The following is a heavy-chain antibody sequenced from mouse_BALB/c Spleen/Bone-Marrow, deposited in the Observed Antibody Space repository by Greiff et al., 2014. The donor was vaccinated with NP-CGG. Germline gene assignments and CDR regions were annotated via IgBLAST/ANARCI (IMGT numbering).Heavy chain of an antibody. J-gene: IGHJ4*01. D-gene: IGHD2-4*01. V-gene: IGHV2-6-7*01. CDR1: GFSLTGYG. CDR3: ARDSFLITRALDY. CDR2: IWGDRSA. Sequence: VMLVESGPGLVAPSQSLSITCTVSGFSLTGYGVSWVRQSPGKGLEWLGMIWGDRSADYNSALKSRLSISKDNSKSQVFLKMNSLQTDDTARYYCARDSFLITRALDYWGQGTSVTVSS.